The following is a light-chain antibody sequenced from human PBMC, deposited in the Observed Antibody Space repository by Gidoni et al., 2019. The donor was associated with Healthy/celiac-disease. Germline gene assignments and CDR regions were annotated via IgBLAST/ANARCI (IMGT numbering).Light chain of an antibody. V-gene: IGKV1-39*01. Sequence: DIQMTQSPSSLSASVGDRVTIPCRASQSIRSDLYWYQQKPGKAPKLLIHAASSLQSGVPSRFSGSGSGADFTLTICSLQPVDFAPYFCQQSYSTPQTFGQGTKVEIK. CDR1: QSIRSD. CDR2: AAS. J-gene: IGKJ1*01. CDR3: QQSYSTPQT.